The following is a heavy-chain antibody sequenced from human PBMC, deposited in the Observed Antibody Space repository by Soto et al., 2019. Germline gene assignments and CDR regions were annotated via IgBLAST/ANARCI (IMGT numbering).Heavy chain of an antibody. CDR3: AKGTDVLRYFDWLSEFDY. CDR1: GFTFSSYA. Sequence: GGSLRLSCAASGFTFSSYAMSWVRQAPGKGLEWVSAISGSGGSTYYADSVKGRFTISRDNSKNTLYLQMNSLRAEDTAVYYCAKGTDVLRYFDWLSEFDYWGHGTLVTVSS. J-gene: IGHJ4*01. D-gene: IGHD3-9*01. CDR2: ISGSGGST. V-gene: IGHV3-23*01.